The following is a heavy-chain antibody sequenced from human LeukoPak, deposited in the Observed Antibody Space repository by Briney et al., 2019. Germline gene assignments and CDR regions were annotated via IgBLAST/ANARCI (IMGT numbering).Heavy chain of an antibody. CDR2: IYYSGST. Sequence: PSETLSLTCTVSGGSISSYYWSWIRQPPGKGLEWIGYIYYSGSTNYNPSLKSRITISVDTSKNQFSLKLSSVTAADTAVYYCARYYGSGSYDLPYYYYGMDVWGQGTTVTVPS. CDR3: ARYYGSGSYDLPYYYYGMDV. D-gene: IGHD3-10*01. CDR1: GGSISSYY. J-gene: IGHJ6*02. V-gene: IGHV4-59*01.